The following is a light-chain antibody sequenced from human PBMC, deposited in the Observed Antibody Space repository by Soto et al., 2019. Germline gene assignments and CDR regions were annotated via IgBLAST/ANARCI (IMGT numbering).Light chain of an antibody. CDR3: QQQSKWLT. J-gene: IGKJ4*01. CDR2: DAS. Sequence: EIVLTQSPATLSLSPGERATLSCRASQSVRRYLAWYQQKPGQAPRLLIYDASNRATGIPARFSGSGSGTDFTITISSLEPEDFAVYYCQQQSKWLTFGGGTKVEIK. CDR1: QSVRRY. V-gene: IGKV3-11*01.